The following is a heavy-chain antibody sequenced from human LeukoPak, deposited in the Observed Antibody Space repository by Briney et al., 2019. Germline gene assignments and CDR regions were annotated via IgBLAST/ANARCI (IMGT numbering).Heavy chain of an antibody. Sequence: SETLSLTCSVSSDSISPYYWNWIRQSPEKGLEWIGYISYSGSTDYNPSLKSRVTMSLDTSRDQFFLNLTSVTAADTAVYYCARLPDFRLCSGGSCYFDPWGQGTLVTVSS. V-gene: IGHV4-59*08. CDR3: ARLPDFRLCSGGSCYFDP. CDR1: SDSISPYY. J-gene: IGHJ5*02. D-gene: IGHD2-15*01. CDR2: ISYSGST.